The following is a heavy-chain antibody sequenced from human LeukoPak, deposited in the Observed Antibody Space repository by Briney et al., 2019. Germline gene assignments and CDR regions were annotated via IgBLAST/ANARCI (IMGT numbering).Heavy chain of an antibody. CDR1: GGSISSSSYY. CDR2: IYYSGST. J-gene: IGHJ4*02. Sequence: SETLSLTCTVSGGSISSSSYYWGWIRQPPGKGLEWIGSIYYSGSTYYNPSLKSRVTISVDTSKNQFSLKLSSVTAADTAVYYCARHFGSELRYFDWLLYRDGTSDYWGQGTLVTVSS. D-gene: IGHD3-9*01. CDR3: ARHFGSELRYFDWLLYRDGTSDY. V-gene: IGHV4-39*01.